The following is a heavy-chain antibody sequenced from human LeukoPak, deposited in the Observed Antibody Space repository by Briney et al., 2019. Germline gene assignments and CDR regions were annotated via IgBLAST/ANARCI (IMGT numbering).Heavy chain of an antibody. D-gene: IGHD5-24*01. CDR2: LNPSGGSS. V-gene: IGHV1-46*01. J-gene: IGHJ6*02. CDR3: ASVYKHGMDV. CDR1: GYTVTSYY. Sequence: GASVKVSCKASGYTVTSYYMHWVRQAPGQGLEWLAILNPSGGSSNYAQKFQGRATLTRATSTGTVYMKLSSLRSEDTAVYYCASVYKHGMDVWGQGTTVIVSS.